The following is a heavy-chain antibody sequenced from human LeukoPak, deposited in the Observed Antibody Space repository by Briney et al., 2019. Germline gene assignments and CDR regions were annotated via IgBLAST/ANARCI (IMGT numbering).Heavy chain of an antibody. CDR1: GFPFSNYA. V-gene: IGHV3-23*01. J-gene: IGHJ4*02. CDR3: AKNAGYSYGLYYFDY. CDR2: LISSGAVT. Sequence: GGSLRLSCAASGFPFSNYAMSWVRQAPRKGLEWVSSLISSGAVTYYADSVKGRFTISRDNSKNTVHLQMDSLRAEDSAVYYCAKNAGYSYGLYYFDYWGQGTLVTVSS. D-gene: IGHD5-18*01.